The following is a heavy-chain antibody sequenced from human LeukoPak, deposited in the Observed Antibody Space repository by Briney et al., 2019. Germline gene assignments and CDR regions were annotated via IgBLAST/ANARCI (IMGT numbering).Heavy chain of an antibody. CDR3: ARVGADDYYMYV. V-gene: IGHV3-7*01. CDR2: IKQDGREK. J-gene: IGHJ6*03. D-gene: IGHD1-26*01. CDR1: GFTLCIYW. Sequence: GGSLRLSCAVSGFTLCIYWMTWVRQAPGKGGEWVANIKQDGREKYYVHSVRGRFTLSRDKAKTSLSLQMKSLRLEDTAVYYCARVGADDYYMYVWGKGTTVTVSS.